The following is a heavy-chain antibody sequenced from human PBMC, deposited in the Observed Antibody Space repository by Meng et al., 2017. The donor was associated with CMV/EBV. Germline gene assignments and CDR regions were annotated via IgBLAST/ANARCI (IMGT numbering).Heavy chain of an antibody. J-gene: IGHJ4*02. CDR2: INHSGST. Sequence: QVPLRQWGAALLNPSGTPSLTCAVYGGSLSGYYCSWIRQPPGKGLEWIGEINHSGSTNYHPSLKSRVTISVDTSKNQFSLKLSSVTAADTAVYYCARETRRYSSGWYAPLLDYWGQGTLVTVSS. D-gene: IGHD6-19*01. CDR1: GGSLSGYY. V-gene: IGHV4-34*01. CDR3: ARETRRYSSGWYAPLLDY.